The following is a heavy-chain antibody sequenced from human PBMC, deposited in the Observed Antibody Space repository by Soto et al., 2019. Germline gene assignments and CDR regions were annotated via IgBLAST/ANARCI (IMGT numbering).Heavy chain of an antibody. V-gene: IGHV3-23*01. CDR3: AKTPRAYYYDSSAFFDY. J-gene: IGHJ4*02. CDR1: GFTFSSYA. Sequence: GGSLRLSCAASGFTFSSYAMSWVRQAPGKGLEWVSAISGSGGSTYYADSVKGRFTISRDNSKNTLYLQMNSLRAEDTAVYYCAKTPRAYYYDSSAFFDYWRQGTLVTVSS. D-gene: IGHD3-22*01. CDR2: ISGSGGST.